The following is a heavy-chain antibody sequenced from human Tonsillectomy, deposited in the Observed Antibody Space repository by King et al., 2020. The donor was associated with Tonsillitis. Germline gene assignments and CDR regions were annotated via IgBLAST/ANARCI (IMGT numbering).Heavy chain of an antibody. Sequence: QLQESGPGLVKPSETLSLTCTVSGGAVSSYFWSWIRQPPGKGLEWIGYIYNSESTTYNPSLRSRVTISADTSKNQFSLSLSSVTAADTAVYFCARTEGGTFDYWGQGTLVTVSS. D-gene: IGHD1-26*01. CDR2: IYNSEST. J-gene: IGHJ4*02. CDR3: ARTEGGTFDY. V-gene: IGHV4-59*02. CDR1: GGAVSSYF.